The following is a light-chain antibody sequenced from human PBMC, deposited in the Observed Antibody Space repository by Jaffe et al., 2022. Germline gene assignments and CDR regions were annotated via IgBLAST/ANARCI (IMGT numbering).Light chain of an antibody. CDR3: QLYGTSPRFT. CDR1: QSVSSNY. V-gene: IGKV3-20*01. J-gene: IGKJ3*01. CDR2: GAS. Sequence: EIVLTQSPGTLSLSPGERATLSCRASQSVSSNYLAWYQQRPGQAPRLLINGASSRATGIPDRFSGSGSGTDFTLTISRLEPEDFAVYYCQLYGTSPRFTFGPGTKVDIK.